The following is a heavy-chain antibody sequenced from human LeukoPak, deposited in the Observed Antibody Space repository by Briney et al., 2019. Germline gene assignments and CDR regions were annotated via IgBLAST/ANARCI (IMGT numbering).Heavy chain of an antibody. Sequence: NSSETLSLTCTVSGGSISSYYWSWIRQPPGKGLEWIGYIYYSGSTNYNPSLKSRVTISVDTSKNQFSLKLSSVTAADTAVYYCARDRFSPFDPWGQGTLVTVSS. CDR3: ARDRFSPFDP. V-gene: IGHV4-59*01. CDR1: GGSISSYY. J-gene: IGHJ5*02. CDR2: IYYSGST. D-gene: IGHD3-10*01.